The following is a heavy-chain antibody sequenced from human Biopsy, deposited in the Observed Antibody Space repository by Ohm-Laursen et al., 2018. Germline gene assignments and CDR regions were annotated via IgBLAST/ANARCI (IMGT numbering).Heavy chain of an antibody. V-gene: IGHV3-11*01. CDR2: ITNTGRTV. Sequence: LRLSCSASGFTFSDYYMNWIRQAPGKGLEWVSFITNTGRTVYADSVKGRFTISGDNADNSLHLQMKSLRAEDTAVYYCARELGNGMDVWGQGTPVTVSS. CDR3: ARELGNGMDV. CDR1: GFTFSDYY. J-gene: IGHJ6*02.